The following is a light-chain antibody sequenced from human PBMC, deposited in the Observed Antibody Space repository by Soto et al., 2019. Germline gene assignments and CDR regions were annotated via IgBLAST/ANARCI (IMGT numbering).Light chain of an antibody. CDR1: QTVSSN. V-gene: IGKV3D-15*01. CDR3: QQYNNWPRT. Sequence: EIVMTQSPATLSVSPGERATLSCRASQTVSSNLAWYQQRPGQAPKLLIHGASTRATGIPARFSGSGSGTEFTLTISSLQSADFAVYYCQQYNNWPRTFGQGTKVEIK. J-gene: IGKJ1*01. CDR2: GAS.